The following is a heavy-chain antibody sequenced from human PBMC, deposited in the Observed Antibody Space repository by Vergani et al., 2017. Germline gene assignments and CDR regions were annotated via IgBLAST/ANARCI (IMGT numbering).Heavy chain of an antibody. J-gene: IGHJ4*02. CDR2: IYYSGST. D-gene: IGHD3-10*01. Sequence: QVQLQESGPGPVKPSQTLSLTCTVSGGSINSGDYYWSWIRQPPGKGLEWIGYIYYSGSTYYNPSLKSQITMSIDTSKNQFSLKLSSVTAADTAVYYCARAPALWSGEYRLDYWGQGTLVTVSS. CDR1: GGSINSGDYY. CDR3: ARAPALWSGEYRLDY. V-gene: IGHV4-30-4*01.